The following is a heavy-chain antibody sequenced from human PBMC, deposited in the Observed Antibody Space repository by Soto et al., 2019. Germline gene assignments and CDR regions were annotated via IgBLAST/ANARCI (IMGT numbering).Heavy chain of an antibody. J-gene: IGHJ6*02. CDR3: AREGWGSGRALDV. CDR2: ISYDGSNK. Sequence: QVQLVESGGGVVQPGRSLRLSCAASGFTFSNYAMHWVRQAPGKGLEWVAVISYDGSNKYYADSVKGRFTISRDNSKNTLYLQMNSLRAEDTGVYYCAREGWGSGRALDVWGQGTTVTVSS. V-gene: IGHV3-30-3*01. D-gene: IGHD3-10*01. CDR1: GFTFSNYA.